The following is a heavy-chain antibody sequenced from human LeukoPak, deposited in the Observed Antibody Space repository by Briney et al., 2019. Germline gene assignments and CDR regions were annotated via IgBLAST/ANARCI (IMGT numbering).Heavy chain of an antibody. Sequence: GPSVKVSCKASGYTFTSYGISWVRQAPGQGLEWMGWISANKGNTNYAQKLQGRVTMITDTSTSTAYMELRSLRSDDTAVYYCARYSGSCSSTSCYPGGWFDPWGQGTLVTVSS. CDR1: GYTFTSYG. V-gene: IGHV1-18*01. CDR2: ISANKGNT. D-gene: IGHD2-2*01. CDR3: ARYSGSCSSTSCYPGGWFDP. J-gene: IGHJ5*02.